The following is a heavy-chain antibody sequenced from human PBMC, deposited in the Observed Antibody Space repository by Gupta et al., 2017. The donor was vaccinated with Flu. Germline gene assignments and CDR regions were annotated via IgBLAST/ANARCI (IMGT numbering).Heavy chain of an antibody. CDR2: IYHSGSS. Sequence: WGWVRQPPGKYLDWIGHIYHSGSSYYNPSLSSRVSISVDESKNQFSVRFTSVTVADTAVYYCARESDDTGDYSGYYPYMDVWGKGITVTVSS. CDR3: ARESDDTGDYSGYYPYMDV. V-gene: IGHV4-30-4*01. D-gene: IGHD3-22*01. J-gene: IGHJ6*03.